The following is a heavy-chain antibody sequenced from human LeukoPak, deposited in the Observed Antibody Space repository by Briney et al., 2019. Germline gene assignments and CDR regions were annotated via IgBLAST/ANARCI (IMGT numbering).Heavy chain of an antibody. D-gene: IGHD6-6*01. J-gene: IGHJ4*02. CDR2: ISSSSSYI. Sequence: PGGSLRLSCAASGFTFSSYRMNWVRQAPGKGLEWVSSISSSSSYIYYADSVKGRFTISRDNAKNSLYLQMNSLRAEDTAVYYCARDLASSSIAARPDHGDYWGQGTLVTVSS. CDR3: ARDLASSSIAARPDHGDY. V-gene: IGHV3-21*01. CDR1: GFTFSSYR.